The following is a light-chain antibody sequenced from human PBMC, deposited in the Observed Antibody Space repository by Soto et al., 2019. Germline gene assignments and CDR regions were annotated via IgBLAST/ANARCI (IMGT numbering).Light chain of an antibody. CDR1: QSVSSY. J-gene: IGKJ3*01. V-gene: IGKV3-11*01. Sequence: EIVLTQSPATLSLSPGERATLSCRASQSVSSYLAWYQQKPGQAPRLLINDASNRATGIPARFSGSGSGTDFTLTISSLEPEDFAVYYCQQRDDWPPLFTFGPGTKLDIK. CDR3: QQRDDWPPLFT. CDR2: DAS.